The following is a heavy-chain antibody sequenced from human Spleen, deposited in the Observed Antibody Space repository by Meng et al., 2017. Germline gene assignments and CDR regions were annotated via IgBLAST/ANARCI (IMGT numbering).Heavy chain of an antibody. Sequence: GGSLRLSCAASGFSVSHNYMSWVRQAPGKGLEWVSVIYSGGDTYYANSVKGRFTISRDNSKNTLYLQMNSLRAEDTAVYYCAKLYCGGDCYIRKRLDYWGQGTLVT. V-gene: IGHV3-53*01. J-gene: IGHJ4*02. CDR3: AKLYCGGDCYIRKRLDY. D-gene: IGHD2-21*02. CDR2: IYSGGDT. CDR1: GFSVSHNY.